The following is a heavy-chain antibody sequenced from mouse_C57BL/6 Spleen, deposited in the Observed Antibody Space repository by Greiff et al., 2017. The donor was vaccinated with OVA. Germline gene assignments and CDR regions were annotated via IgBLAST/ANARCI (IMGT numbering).Heavy chain of an antibody. D-gene: IGHD2-2*01. J-gene: IGHJ2*01. CDR3: ARWEYGYDD. CDR1: GYTFTSYW. V-gene: IGHV1-53*01. CDR2: FNPSNGGT. Sequence: QVQLQQPGTDLVKPGASVKLSCKASGYTFTSYWMHRVKQRLGQGLEWIGNFNPSNGGTNYNEKFKSKATLTMDKSSSTAYMQLSGLTSDDSAVYYCARWEYGYDDWGQGTTLTVSS.